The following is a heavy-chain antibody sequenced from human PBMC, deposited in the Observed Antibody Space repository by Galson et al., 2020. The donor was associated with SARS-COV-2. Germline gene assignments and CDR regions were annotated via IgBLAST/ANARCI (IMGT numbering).Heavy chain of an antibody. J-gene: IGHJ4*02. D-gene: IGHD3-22*01. CDR3: VKGYYYDSSGYYSIGFDY. V-gene: IGHV3-64D*06. CDR2: ISSNGGST. Sequence: GGSLRLSCSASGFTFSSYAMHWVRQAPGKGLEYVSAISSNGGSTYYADSVKGRFTISRDNSKNTLYLQMSSLRAEDTAMYYCVKGYYYDSSGYYSIGFDYWGQGTLVTVSS. CDR1: GFTFSSYA.